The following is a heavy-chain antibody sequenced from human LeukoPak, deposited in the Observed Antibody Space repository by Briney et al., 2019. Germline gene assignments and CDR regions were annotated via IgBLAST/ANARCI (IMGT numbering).Heavy chain of an antibody. CDR1: GGSISSSSYY. V-gene: IGHV4-39*01. CDR2: IYYSGST. D-gene: IGHD3-10*01. Sequence: SETLSLTCTVSGGSISSSSYYWGWIRQPPGKGLEWNGSIYYSGSTYYNPSLKSRVTISVDTTKNQFSLKLSSVTAANTAVYYCARGSNGSGSYYARPHNWFDPWGQGTLVTVSS. CDR3: ARGSNGSGSYYARPHNWFDP. J-gene: IGHJ5*02.